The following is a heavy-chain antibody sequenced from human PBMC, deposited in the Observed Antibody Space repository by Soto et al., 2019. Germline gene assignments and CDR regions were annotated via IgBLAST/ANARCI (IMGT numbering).Heavy chain of an antibody. J-gene: IGHJ5*02. Sequence: QVQLVQSGAEVKKPGSSVKVSCKPSGGTFSTYPISWVRQAPGQGLEWMGGIIPMFGTANYAQRLQGRVTITADKSTSTVYMELRSLRSDDTAVYYCAREETAIVAWGQGTLVTVSS. CDR2: IIPMFGTA. V-gene: IGHV1-69*06. CDR3: AREETAIVA. CDR1: GGTFSTYP. D-gene: IGHD3-22*01.